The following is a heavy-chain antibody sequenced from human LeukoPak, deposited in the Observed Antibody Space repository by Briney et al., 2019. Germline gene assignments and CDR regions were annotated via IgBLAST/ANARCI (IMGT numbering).Heavy chain of an antibody. CDR1: GGSISSSSYY. CDR2: MYYSGST. CDR3: ARGSESSGWEFTILDY. Sequence: SETLSLTCTVSGGSISSSSYYWGWIRQPPGKGLEWIGSMYYSGSTYYNPSLKSRVTISVDTSKNQFSLKLSSVTAADTAVYYCARGSESSGWEFTILDYWGQGTLVTVSS. J-gene: IGHJ4*02. V-gene: IGHV4-39*07. D-gene: IGHD6-19*01.